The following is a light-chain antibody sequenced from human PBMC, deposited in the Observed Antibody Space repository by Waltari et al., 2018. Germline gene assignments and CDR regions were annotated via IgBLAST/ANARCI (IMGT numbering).Light chain of an antibody. Sequence: EMVLTQSPGTLSLSPGERATLSCRASQSVSRALRTLAWYQQKPGQAPRLLIYDESTRATGIPDRFSGSGSGTDFTLTISRLEPDVFAVYYCQRYGTLPATFGQGTKVEIK. CDR3: QRYGTLPAT. J-gene: IGKJ1*01. CDR2: DES. CDR1: QSVSRALRT. V-gene: IGKV3-20*01.